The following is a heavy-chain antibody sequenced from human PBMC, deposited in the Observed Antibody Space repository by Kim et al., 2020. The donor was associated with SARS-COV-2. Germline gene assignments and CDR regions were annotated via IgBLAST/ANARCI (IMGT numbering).Heavy chain of an antibody. CDR2: IGIGGDT. J-gene: IGHJ6*02. CDR1: GFTFNNYD. CDR3: ARLWYFYGMDV. Sequence: GGSLRLSCVASGFTFNNYDMHWVRQTTGKRLEWVSGIGIGGDTHYPVSVKGRFTISRENAKNSLYLEMNSLRAEDTGVYFCARLWYFYGMDVWGQGTTVTVS. D-gene: IGHD3-10*01. V-gene: IGHV3-13*04.